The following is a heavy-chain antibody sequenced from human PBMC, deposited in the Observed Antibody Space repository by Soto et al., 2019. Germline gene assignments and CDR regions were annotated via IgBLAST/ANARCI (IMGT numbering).Heavy chain of an antibody. CDR2: IYYSGST. J-gene: IGHJ6*02. CDR3: ARGFGYGDYEPFYYYGMDV. Sequence: SETLSLTCTVSGGSFSSGGYYWSWIRQHPGKGLEWIGYIYYSGSTYYNPSLKSRVTISVDTSKNQFSLKLSSVTAADTAVYYCARGFGYGDYEPFYYYGMDVWGQGTTVTVSS. V-gene: IGHV4-31*03. D-gene: IGHD4-17*01. CDR1: GGSFSSGGYY.